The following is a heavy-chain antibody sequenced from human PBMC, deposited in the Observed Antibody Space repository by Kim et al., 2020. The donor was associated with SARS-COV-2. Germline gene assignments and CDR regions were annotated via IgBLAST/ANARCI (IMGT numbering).Heavy chain of an antibody. V-gene: IGHV4-4*07. CDR1: GGFVRTYY. CDR3: ARDRGLTEFDS. Sequence: SETLSLTCIVSGGFVRTYYWHWIRQPAGKGLEWIGTIYSTGSANYNPSLKSRATMSINMSKNQFSLTLDSATAADTAFYYCARDRGLTEFDSWGQGTLVTVSS. J-gene: IGHJ4*02. CDR2: IYSTGSA.